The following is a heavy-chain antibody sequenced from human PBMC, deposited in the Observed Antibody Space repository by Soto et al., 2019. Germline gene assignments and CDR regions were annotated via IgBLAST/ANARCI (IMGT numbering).Heavy chain of an antibody. D-gene: IGHD1-26*01. V-gene: IGHV3-48*02. CDR2: ISSSSSTT. J-gene: IGHJ2*01. Sequence: EVQLVESGGGLVQPGGSLRLSCAASGFTFSSYSMNWVRQAPGKGLEWVSYISSSSSTTYYADSVKGRFTISRDNAKNLLYLQMNSLRDEDTAVYYCAREPLPVGTSVNWYFDLWGRGTLVTVSS. CDR1: GFTFSSYS. CDR3: AREPLPVGTSVNWYFDL.